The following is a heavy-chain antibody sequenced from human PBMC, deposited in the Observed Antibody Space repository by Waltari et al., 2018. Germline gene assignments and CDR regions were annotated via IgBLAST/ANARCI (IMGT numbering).Heavy chain of an antibody. Sequence: QVQLVQSGAEVKKPGASVKVSCKASGYTFTSYGISWVRQDPGQGLEWMGWISAYNGNTNYAQKLQGRVTMTTDTSTSTAYMELRSLRSDDTAVYYCARVDGDDYYYYYGMDVWGQGTTVTVSS. V-gene: IGHV1-18*01. D-gene: IGHD3-10*01. CDR1: GYTFTSYG. CDR2: ISAYNGNT. J-gene: IGHJ6*02. CDR3: ARVDGDDYYYYYGMDV.